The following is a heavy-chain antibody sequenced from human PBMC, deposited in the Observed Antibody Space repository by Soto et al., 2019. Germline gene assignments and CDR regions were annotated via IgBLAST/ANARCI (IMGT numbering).Heavy chain of an antibody. CDR2: INHSGST. V-gene: IGHV4-34*01. D-gene: IGHD3-3*01. CDR1: GGSLRGYY. CDR3: ARLIPRITIFGVVTPYGMDV. Sequence: AETLSLTCAVYGGSLRGYYWCWMRQPPGKGLEWIGEINHSGSTNYNPSLKSRVTISVDTSKNQFSLKLSSVTAADTAVYYCARLIPRITIFGVVTPYGMDVWGQGTTVTVSS. J-gene: IGHJ6*02.